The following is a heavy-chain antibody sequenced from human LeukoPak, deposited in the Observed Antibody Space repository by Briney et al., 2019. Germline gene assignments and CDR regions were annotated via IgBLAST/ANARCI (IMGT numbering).Heavy chain of an antibody. D-gene: IGHD3-22*01. Sequence: SETLSLTCAVYGGSFSGYYWSWIRQPPGKGLEWMGEFNLIESTNYNPSLKSRVTISVDTSKNQFSLKLSSVTAADTAVYYCARGRDSSGYRGSYYYYGMDVWGQGTTVTVSS. CDR1: GGSFSGYY. J-gene: IGHJ6*02. CDR3: ARGRDSSGYRGSYYYYGMDV. V-gene: IGHV4-34*01. CDR2: FNLIEST.